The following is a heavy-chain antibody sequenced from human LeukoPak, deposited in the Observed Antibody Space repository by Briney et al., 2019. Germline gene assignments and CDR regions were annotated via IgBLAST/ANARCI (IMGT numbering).Heavy chain of an antibody. J-gene: IGHJ4*02. CDR2: IYTSGRT. V-gene: IGHV4-4*07. D-gene: IGHD6-19*01. CDR1: GGSINSYY. CDR3: ARDVAAEYFDN. Sequence: SETLSLTCTVFGGSINSYYWSWIRQPAGKGLEWIGRIYTSGRTSYNPSLKSRVTMSVDTSKNQFSLRLSSVIAADTAVYYCARDVAAEYFDNWGQGTLVTVSS.